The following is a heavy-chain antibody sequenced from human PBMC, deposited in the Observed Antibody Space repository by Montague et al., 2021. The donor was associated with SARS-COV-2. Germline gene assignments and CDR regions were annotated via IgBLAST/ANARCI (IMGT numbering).Heavy chain of an antibody. Sequence: SETLSLTCAVYGGSFSTYYWSWIRQPPGKGLEWIGEINHSGSTNYNPSLKSRVTISVDTSKNQFSLKLSSVTAADTAVYYCARVRGVNLIFGFYYYYGMDVGGQGTTVTVSS. CDR1: GGSFSTYY. CDR2: INHSGST. D-gene: IGHD3-10*01. V-gene: IGHV4-34*01. CDR3: ARVRGVNLIFGFYYYYGMDV. J-gene: IGHJ6*02.